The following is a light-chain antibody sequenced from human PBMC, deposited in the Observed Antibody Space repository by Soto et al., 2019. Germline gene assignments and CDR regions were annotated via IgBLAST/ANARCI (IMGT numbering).Light chain of an antibody. CDR2: EVN. CDR3: LSYTSANTRV. V-gene: IGLV2-14*01. J-gene: IGLJ3*02. CDR1: SSDVGGYKF. Sequence: QSVLTQPASVSASPGQSITISCTGTSSDVGGYKFVSWYQHHPGKAPKLMIYEVNNRPSGVSNHFSGSKSGNTASLTISGLQPEDEADYYCLSYTSANTRVFGGGTKVTVL.